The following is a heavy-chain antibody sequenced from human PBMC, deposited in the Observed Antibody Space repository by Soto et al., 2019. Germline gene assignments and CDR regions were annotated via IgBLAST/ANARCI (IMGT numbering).Heavy chain of an antibody. CDR2: VSGSGDTT. CDR1: GFTFSSLA. D-gene: IGHD3-16*01. CDR3: TKGNWGDI. V-gene: IGHV3-23*01. Sequence: EVQLLESGGGLVQPGGSLRLSCAASGFTFSSLAMTWVRQAPGKGLEWVSSVSGSGDTTYYADSVKGRFTISRDNSKKTLYLQMNTLRAEDTYIYYCTKGNWGDIWGQEPMVTVSS. J-gene: IGHJ3*02.